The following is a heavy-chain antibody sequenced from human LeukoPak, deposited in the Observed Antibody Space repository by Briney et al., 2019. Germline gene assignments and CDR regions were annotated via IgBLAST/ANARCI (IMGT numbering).Heavy chain of an antibody. V-gene: IGHV4-34*01. Sequence: SETLSLTCAVYGGSFSGYYWSWIRQPPGKGLEWIGEINHSGGTNYNPSLKSRVTISVDTSKNQFSLKLSSVTAADTAVYYCASRSVDTAMVTVSGHFQHWGQGTLVTVSS. D-gene: IGHD5-18*01. CDR3: ASRSVDTAMVTVSGHFQH. CDR2: INHSGGT. CDR1: GGSFSGYY. J-gene: IGHJ1*01.